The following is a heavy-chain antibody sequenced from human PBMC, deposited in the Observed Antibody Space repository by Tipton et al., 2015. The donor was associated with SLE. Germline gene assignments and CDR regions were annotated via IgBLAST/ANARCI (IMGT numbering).Heavy chain of an antibody. CDR2: MNPNSGNT. J-gene: IGHJ4*02. CDR1: GYTFTSYD. CDR3: ARGVGGPLYGSGSYFDY. D-gene: IGHD3-10*01. Sequence: QLVQSGPEVKKPGASVKVSCKASGYTFTSYDINWVRQATGQGLEWMGWMNPNSGNTGYAQKFQGRVTMTRNTSISTAYMELSSLRSEDTAVYYCARGVGGPLYGSGSYFDYWGQGTLVAVSS. V-gene: IGHV1-8*02.